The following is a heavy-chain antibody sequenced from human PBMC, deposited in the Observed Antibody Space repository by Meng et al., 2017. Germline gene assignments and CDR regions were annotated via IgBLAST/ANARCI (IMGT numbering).Heavy chain of an antibody. J-gene: IGHJ4*02. Sequence: LSLTCAASGFTFSSYWMSWVRQAPGKGLEWVANIKQDGSEKYYVDSVKGRFTISRDNAKNSLYLQMNSLRAEDTAVYYCARTLRYFDWFLPYYFDYWGQGTLVTVSS. CDR3: ARTLRYFDWFLPYYFDY. D-gene: IGHD3-9*01. CDR1: GFTFSSYW. CDR2: IKQDGSEK. V-gene: IGHV3-7*01.